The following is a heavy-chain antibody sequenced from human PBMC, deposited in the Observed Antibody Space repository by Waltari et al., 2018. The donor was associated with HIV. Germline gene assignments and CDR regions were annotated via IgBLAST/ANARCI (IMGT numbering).Heavy chain of an antibody. CDR3: ARLGYCSSTSCYRGYGMDV. CDR2: IYHSGST. D-gene: IGHD2-2*03. CDR1: GYSISSGYY. Sequence: QVQLQESGPGLVKPSETLSLTCTVSGYSISSGYYWGWIRQPPGKGLEWIGSIYHSGSTYYNPSLKSRVTISVDTSKNQFSLKLSSVTAADTAVYYCARLGYCSSTSCYRGYGMDVWGQGTTVTVSS. J-gene: IGHJ6*02. V-gene: IGHV4-38-2*02.